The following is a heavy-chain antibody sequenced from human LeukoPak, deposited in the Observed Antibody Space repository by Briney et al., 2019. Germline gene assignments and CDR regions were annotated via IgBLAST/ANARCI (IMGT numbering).Heavy chain of an antibody. V-gene: IGHV3-48*04. CDR3: ARDAFHCSSTCCYDY. J-gene: IGHJ4*02. CDR2: ISSSASAV. D-gene: IGHD2-2*01. CDR1: GFTFSSYS. Sequence: GGSLRLSCAASGFTFSSYSMNWVRQAPGKGLEWISYISSSASAVYYADSVKGRFTISRDNAKTSLYLQMNSLRAEDTAVYYCARDAFHCSSTCCYDYWGQGTLVTVS.